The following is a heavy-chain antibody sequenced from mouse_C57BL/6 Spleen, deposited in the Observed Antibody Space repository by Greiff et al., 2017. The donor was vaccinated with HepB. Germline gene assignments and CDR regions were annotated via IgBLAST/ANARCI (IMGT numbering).Heavy chain of an antibody. D-gene: IGHD3-3*01. V-gene: IGHV1-55*01. CDR1: GYTFPSYW. CDR3: ARCCDYFDY. Sequence: QVQLQQPGAELVKPGASVKLSCKASGYTFPSYWITWVKQRPGQGLEWIGDIYPGSGSTNSNEKFKSKATLTVDTSSSTAYMQLSSLTSEDSAVYYCARCCDYFDYWGQGTTLTVSS. J-gene: IGHJ2*01. CDR2: IYPGSGST.